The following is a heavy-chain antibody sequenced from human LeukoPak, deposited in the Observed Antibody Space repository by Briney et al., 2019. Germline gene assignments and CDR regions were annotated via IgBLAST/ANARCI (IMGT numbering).Heavy chain of an antibody. CDR3: AKYVLSYGSGSYLAH. V-gene: IGHV3-23*01. J-gene: IGHJ4*02. CDR2: INGSGGRT. D-gene: IGHD3-10*01. CDR1: GFTFYNYG. Sequence: GGSLRLSCAASGFTFYNYGISWVRQAPGKGLEWLTGINGSGGRTYYADSVRGRFIVSRDNSQNTVNLEIHSLRAEDTAVYYCAKYVLSYGSGSYLAHWGQGTLVTVSS.